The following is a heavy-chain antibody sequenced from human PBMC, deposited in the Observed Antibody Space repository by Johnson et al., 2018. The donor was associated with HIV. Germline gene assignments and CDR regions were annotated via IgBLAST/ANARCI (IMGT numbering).Heavy chain of an antibody. D-gene: IGHD3-10*01. CDR1: GFTFTIYT. CDR3: ARADGSGSYFGFEI. J-gene: IGHJ3*02. V-gene: IGHV3-30*14. CDR2: ISYDGSNT. Sequence: QMLLVESGGGVVQPGRSLRLSCAASGFTFTIYTMHWVRQAPGKGLEWVAIISYDGSNTFYVDSVTGRFTISRDSSKNTVYLQMNSLRAEDTAIYYCARADGSGSYFGFEIWGQVTMVTVSS.